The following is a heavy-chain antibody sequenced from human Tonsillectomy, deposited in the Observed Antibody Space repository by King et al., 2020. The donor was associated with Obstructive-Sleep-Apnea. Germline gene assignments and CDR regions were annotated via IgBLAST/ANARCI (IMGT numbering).Heavy chain of an antibody. Sequence: VQLQESGPGLVKPSQTLSLTCTVSGGSISSGVYYWSWIRQHPGKGLECIGYIYYIGSTYYNPSLKSRVTISVDTSKNQFSLKLSSVTAADTAVYYCAIYGSGSYYKGGDAFDIWGQGTMVTVSS. CDR3: AIYGSGSYYKGGDAFDI. V-gene: IGHV4-31*03. D-gene: IGHD3-10*01. CDR2: IYYIGST. CDR1: GGSISSGVYY. J-gene: IGHJ3*02.